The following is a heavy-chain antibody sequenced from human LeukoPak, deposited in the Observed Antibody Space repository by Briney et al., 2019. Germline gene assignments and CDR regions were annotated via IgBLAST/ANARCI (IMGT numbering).Heavy chain of an antibody. CDR2: IYYSGST. V-gene: IGHV4-39*01. CDR3: ATAADCSGGSCSLKGFDP. Sequence: SETLSLTCTVSGGSISSNSYYWGWIRQPPGKGLEWIGSIYYSGSTYYNPSLKSRVTISVDTSKNQFSLKLSSVTAADTAVYYCATAADCSGGSCSLKGFDPWGQGTLVTVSS. D-gene: IGHD2-15*01. CDR1: GGSISSNSYY. J-gene: IGHJ5*02.